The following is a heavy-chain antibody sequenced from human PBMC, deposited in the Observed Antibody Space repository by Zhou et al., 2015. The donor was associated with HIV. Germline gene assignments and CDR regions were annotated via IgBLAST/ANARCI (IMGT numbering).Heavy chain of an antibody. CDR2: ITPMFDIH. V-gene: IGHV1-69*17. J-gene: IGHJ4*02. CDR3: ARDLVEGATGGFDY. D-gene: IGHD1-26*01. CDR1: GGTFSGSD. Sequence: LVQSGTEVRKPGSSVKVPCKASGGTFSGSDLSWVRQAPGQGLEWMGRITPMFDIHTYAEKFRARLNITVDRHTSTAYMELSSLRSEDTAVYYCARDLVEGATGGFDYWGQGTLVTVSS.